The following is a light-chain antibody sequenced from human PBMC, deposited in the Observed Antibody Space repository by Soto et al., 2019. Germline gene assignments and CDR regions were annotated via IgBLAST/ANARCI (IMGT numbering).Light chain of an antibody. CDR2: EVT. J-gene: IGLJ1*01. V-gene: IGLV2-8*01. Sequence: QSVLTQPPSASGSPGQSVTISCTGTSSDVGGYNYVSWYQQHPGKAPKVMIYEVTKRPSVVPDRFSGSKSGNTASLTVSGLQAEDESDYYCSAYAGSTFVFGTGTKVTVL. CDR1: SSDVGGYNY. CDR3: SAYAGSTFV.